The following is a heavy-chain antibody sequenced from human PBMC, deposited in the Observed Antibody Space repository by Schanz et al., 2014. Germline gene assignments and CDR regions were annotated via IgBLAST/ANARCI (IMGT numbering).Heavy chain of an antibody. CDR3: ARDHTTESYYSAGPPIDY. CDR2: LWHDGSKK. CDR1: GFTFSSYD. J-gene: IGHJ4*02. V-gene: IGHV3-33*08. D-gene: IGHD1-26*01. Sequence: VHLVESGGGLVQPGGSLRLSCAASGFTFSSYDVFWVRQAPGKGLEWVAILWHDGSKKYYADSVKGRFTVSRDNSKNTLYLQLNSLRAEDTAVYYCARDHTTESYYSAGPPIDYWGQGTLLTVSS.